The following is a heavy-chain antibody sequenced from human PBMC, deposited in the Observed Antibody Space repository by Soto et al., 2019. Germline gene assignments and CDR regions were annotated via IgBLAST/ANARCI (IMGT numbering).Heavy chain of an antibody. CDR2: IDPSDSYT. Sequence: GEYLKISCKASGYNFTAFWIHWVRQMPGKGLEWLGKIDPSDSYTNYSPSFEGHVTISTDNSITTAYLQWSSLRASDTALYFCARVHKNWFDSWAQGTMVTVSS. V-gene: IGHV5-10-1*01. J-gene: IGHJ5*01. CDR1: GYNFTAFW. CDR3: ARVHKNWFDS.